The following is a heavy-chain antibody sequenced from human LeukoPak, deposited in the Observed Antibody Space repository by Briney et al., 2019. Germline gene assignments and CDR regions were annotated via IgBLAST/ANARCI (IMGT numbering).Heavy chain of an antibody. CDR3: AKSPSQATVTTVYRY. J-gene: IGHJ4*02. D-gene: IGHD4-11*01. CDR1: GFIFSSYG. CDR2: ISYDGSNK. V-gene: IGHV3-30*18. Sequence: GGSLRLSCAASGFIFSSYGMHWVRQAPGKGLEWVAVISYDGSNKYYADSVKGRFTISRGNSKNTLYLQMNSLRAEDTAVYYCAKSPSQATVTTVYRYWGQGTLVTVSS.